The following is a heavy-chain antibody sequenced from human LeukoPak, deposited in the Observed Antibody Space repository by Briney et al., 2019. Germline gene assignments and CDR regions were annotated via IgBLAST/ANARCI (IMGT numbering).Heavy chain of an antibody. Sequence: PGGSLRLSCTASGFTFGDYAMSWFRQAPGKGLGWVGFIRSKAYGGTTEYAASVKGRFTISRDDSKSIAYLQMNSLKTEDTAVYYCTRHPSEQHGPYYYYYMDVWGKGTTVTVSS. J-gene: IGHJ6*03. CDR1: GFTFGDYA. CDR3: TRHPSEQHGPYYYYYMDV. CDR2: IRSKAYGGTT. D-gene: IGHD3/OR15-3a*01. V-gene: IGHV3-49*03.